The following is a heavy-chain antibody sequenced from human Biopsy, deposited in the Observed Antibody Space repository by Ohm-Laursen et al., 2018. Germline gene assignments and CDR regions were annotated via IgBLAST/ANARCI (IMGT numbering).Heavy chain of an antibody. Sequence: SLRLSCTASGFSFSDYHMRRIRQAPGRGLERVSYISGGGTIYYGDSMKGRVTISRDNAKNSLYLQMHSLRAEDTAVYYCARDTRWSPYSMDVWGQGTTVTIPS. D-gene: IGHD4-23*01. CDR2: ISGGGTI. V-gene: IGHV3-11*01. J-gene: IGHJ6*02. CDR1: GFSFSDYH. CDR3: ARDTRWSPYSMDV.